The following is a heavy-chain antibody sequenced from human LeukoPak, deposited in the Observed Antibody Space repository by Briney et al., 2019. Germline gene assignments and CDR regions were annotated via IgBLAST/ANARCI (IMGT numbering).Heavy chain of an antibody. Sequence: GGSLRLSCAASGFTFSNYAMSWVRQAPGKGLEWVSSISSSSSYIYYADSVKGRFTISRDNAKNSLYLQMNSLRAEDTAVYYCFVLWFGESPSDYWGQGTLVTVSS. V-gene: IGHV3-21*01. CDR2: ISSSSSYI. D-gene: IGHD3-10*01. J-gene: IGHJ4*02. CDR1: GFTFSNYA. CDR3: FVLWFGESPSDY.